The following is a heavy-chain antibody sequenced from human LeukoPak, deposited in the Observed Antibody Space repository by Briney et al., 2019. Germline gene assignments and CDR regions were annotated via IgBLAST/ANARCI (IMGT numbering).Heavy chain of an antibody. V-gene: IGHV3-48*02. CDR1: GFSFSSYS. CDR2: ISSSSTII. CDR3: ARDSNPSVATIDRFDP. Sequence: GGSLRLSCAASGFSFSSYSMNWVRQAPGKGLEWVSYISSSSTIIYYADSVKGRFTISRDNAKNSLYLQMNSLRDEDTAVYYCARDSNPSVATIDRFDPWGQGTLVTVSS. D-gene: IGHD5-12*01. J-gene: IGHJ5*02.